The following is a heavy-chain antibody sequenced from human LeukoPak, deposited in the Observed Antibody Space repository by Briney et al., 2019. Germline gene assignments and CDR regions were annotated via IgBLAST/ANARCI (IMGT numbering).Heavy chain of an antibody. D-gene: IGHD3-22*01. Sequence: GGSLRLSCAASGFTFSSYSMNWVRQAPGKGLEWVSFISSSSSYIYYADSVKGRFTISRDNAKNSLYLQMNSLRAEDTAVYYCAREEDYYDSSDYYPYWGQGTLVTVSS. CDR2: ISSSSSYI. J-gene: IGHJ4*02. CDR1: GFTFSSYS. V-gene: IGHV3-21*01. CDR3: AREEDYYDSSDYYPY.